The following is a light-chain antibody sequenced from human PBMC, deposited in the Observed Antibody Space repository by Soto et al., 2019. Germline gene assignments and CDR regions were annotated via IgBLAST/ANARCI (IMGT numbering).Light chain of an antibody. CDR3: QQYNDYSWT. J-gene: IGKJ1*01. CDR2: KAS. Sequence: IQMTQSPSTLSASVGDRVAITCRASQSIGIWLAWYQKKPGKAPRFLVYKASTLQTGVPSRFSGSGSGTEFTLTISSLQPDDFATHYCQQYNDYSWTFGQGTKVEIQ. V-gene: IGKV1-5*03. CDR1: QSIGIW.